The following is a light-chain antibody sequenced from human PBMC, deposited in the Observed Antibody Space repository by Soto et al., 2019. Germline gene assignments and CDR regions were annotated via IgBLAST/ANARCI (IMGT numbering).Light chain of an antibody. CDR3: SSFASSNPWV. CDR2: EVT. V-gene: IGLV2-8*01. CDR1: SSDVGAYNY. Sequence: QSALTQPPSASGSPGQSVTISCTGTSSDVGAYNYVSWYQQHAGKAPKLVIYEVTKRPSGVTDRFSGSKSANTASLTVSGLQAEDEADYYCSSFASSNPWVFGGGTKVTVL. J-gene: IGLJ3*02.